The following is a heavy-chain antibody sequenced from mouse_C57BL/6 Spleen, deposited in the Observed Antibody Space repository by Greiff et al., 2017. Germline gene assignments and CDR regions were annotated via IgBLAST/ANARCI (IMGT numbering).Heavy chain of an antibody. CDR2: INPSTGGT. Sequence: VQLKESGPELVKPGASVKISCKASGYSFTGYYMNWVKQSPEKSLEWIGEINPSTGGTTYNQKFKAKATLTVDKSSSTAYMQLKSLTSEDSAVYYCARGGSSYYWGQGTTLTVSS. J-gene: IGHJ2*01. D-gene: IGHD1-1*01. V-gene: IGHV1-42*01. CDR3: ARGGSSYY. CDR1: GYSFTGYY.